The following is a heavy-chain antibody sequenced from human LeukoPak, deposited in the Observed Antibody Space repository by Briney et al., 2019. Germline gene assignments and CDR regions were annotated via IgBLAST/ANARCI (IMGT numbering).Heavy chain of an antibody. CDR3: ARGNDCGDYVWKEYFDY. J-gene: IGHJ4*02. CDR1: GFTFSSYG. V-gene: IGHV3-33*01. Sequence: GGSLRLSCAASGFTFSSYGMHWVRQAPGKGLEWVAVIWYDGSNKYYADSVKGRFTISRDNSKNTLYLQMNSLRAEDTAVYYCARGNDCGDYVWKEYFDYWGQGTLVTVSS. D-gene: IGHD4-17*01. CDR2: IWYDGSNK.